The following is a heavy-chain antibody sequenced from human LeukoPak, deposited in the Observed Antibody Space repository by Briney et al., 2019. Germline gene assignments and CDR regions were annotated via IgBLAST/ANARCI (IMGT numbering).Heavy chain of an antibody. Sequence: GGSLGLSCAASGFTFSSYAMSWVRQAPGKGLEWVSGIRGSGGSTYYADSVKGRFTISRDNSKNTLYLQMNSLRAEDTAVYYCAKDLLPSNVLLWFGASDYYYGMDVWGQGTTVTVSS. J-gene: IGHJ6*02. CDR1: GFTFSSYA. CDR3: AKDLLPSNVLLWFGASDYYYGMDV. V-gene: IGHV3-23*01. CDR2: IRGSGGST. D-gene: IGHD3-10*01.